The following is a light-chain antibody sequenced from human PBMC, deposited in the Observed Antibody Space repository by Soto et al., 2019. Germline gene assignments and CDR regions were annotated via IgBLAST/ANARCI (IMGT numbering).Light chain of an antibody. CDR2: AAS. CDR1: QGIGSW. Sequence: DIQMTQSPSSVSASVGDGVTITCRASQGIGSWLAWYQQKPEKAPKLLISAASSLQSGVPSRFSGSGSETDFTLTNSSLQPEDFATYYCQQANSFPLTFGGGTKVEIK. J-gene: IGKJ4*01. CDR3: QQANSFPLT. V-gene: IGKV1-12*01.